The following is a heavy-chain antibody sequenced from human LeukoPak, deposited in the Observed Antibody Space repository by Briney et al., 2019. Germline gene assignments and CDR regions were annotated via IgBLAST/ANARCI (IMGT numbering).Heavy chain of an antibody. D-gene: IGHD3-10*01. J-gene: IGHJ3*02. V-gene: IGHV1-18*01. CDR2: NIAYNDNT. CDR1: GYNFTTYG. Sequence: GASAKVSCKSSGYNFTTYGITWVRQALGQGLEWMGGNIAYNDNTNYAQKLQGRDTMTTDTSTSTAYMELRSLRSDDPAVYYCARGSYGSGHSYAFDIWGQGTMVTVST. CDR3: ARGSYGSGHSYAFDI.